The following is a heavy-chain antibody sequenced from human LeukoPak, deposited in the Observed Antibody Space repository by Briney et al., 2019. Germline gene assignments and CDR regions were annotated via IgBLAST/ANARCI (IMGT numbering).Heavy chain of an antibody. CDR3: ARQDYYDSSGYYYYYYGMDV. CDR1: GFTFSSYW. Sequence: PGGSLRLSCAASGFTFSSYWMSWVRQAPGKGLEWVANIKQDGSEKYYVDSVKGRFTISRDNSKNTLYLQMNSLRAEDTAVYYCARQDYYDSSGYYYYYYGMDVWGQGTTVTVSS. CDR2: IKQDGSEK. J-gene: IGHJ6*02. D-gene: IGHD3-22*01. V-gene: IGHV3-7*01.